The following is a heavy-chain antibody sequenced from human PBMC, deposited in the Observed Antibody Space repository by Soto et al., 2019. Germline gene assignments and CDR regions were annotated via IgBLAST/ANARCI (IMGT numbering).Heavy chain of an antibody. J-gene: IGHJ2*01. CDR3: ARSGYSSGWYHWYFDL. V-gene: IGHV1-3*01. Sequence: ASVKVGCKACGDTLSNYGIHGVRQAPGQRLEWMGWINAGNGNTKYSQKFQDRVTITRGTSATTAYMELSSLRSEDTSVFYCARSGYSSGWYHWYFDLWGRRTLVTVSS. D-gene: IGHD6-19*01. CDR2: INAGNGNT. CDR1: GDTLSNYG.